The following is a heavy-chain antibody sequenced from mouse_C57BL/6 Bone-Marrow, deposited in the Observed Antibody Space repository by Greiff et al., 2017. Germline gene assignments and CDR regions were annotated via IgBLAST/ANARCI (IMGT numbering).Heavy chain of an antibody. D-gene: IGHD2-1*01. J-gene: IGHJ1*03. Sequence: EVQLQQSGAELVRPGASVKLSCTASGFNIKDYYMHWVKQRPEQGLEWIGRIDPEDGDTEYAPKFQGKATMTADTSSNTAYLQLSSLTSEDTAVYYCTFFYGNDWYFHVWGTGTTVTVAS. V-gene: IGHV14-1*01. CDR1: GFNIKDYY. CDR3: TFFYGNDWYFHV. CDR2: IDPEDGDT.